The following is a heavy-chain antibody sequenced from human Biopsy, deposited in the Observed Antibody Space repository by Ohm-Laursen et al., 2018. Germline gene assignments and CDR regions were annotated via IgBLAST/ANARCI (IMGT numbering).Heavy chain of an antibody. CDR1: EGTFSNYG. CDR2: NIPILGTG. V-gene: IGHV1-69*10. J-gene: IGHJ1*01. D-gene: IGHD3-9*01. CDR3: ATKLTGYFHH. Sequence: ASVKVSCKAPEGTFSNYGVNWVRQAPGQGLEWLGGNIPILGTGNYAHQFQDRVTVLADTSTSTATMELRSLRSDDTAVYYCATKLTGYFHHWGQGTLVIVSS.